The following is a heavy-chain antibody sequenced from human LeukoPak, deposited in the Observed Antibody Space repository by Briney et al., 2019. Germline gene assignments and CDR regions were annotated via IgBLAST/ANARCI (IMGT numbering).Heavy chain of an antibody. Sequence: GASVTVSFTSSVYTFTNYGISWVRQAPGQGLEWMGWINVHNGNTNYAHELQGRVTMTPDTSTSTAYMELRSLRSDDTAVYYCARTNGYYDYWGQGTLVTVSS. D-gene: IGHD3-22*01. V-gene: IGHV1-18*01. CDR2: INVHNGNT. CDR1: VYTFTNYG. J-gene: IGHJ4*02. CDR3: ARTNGYYDY.